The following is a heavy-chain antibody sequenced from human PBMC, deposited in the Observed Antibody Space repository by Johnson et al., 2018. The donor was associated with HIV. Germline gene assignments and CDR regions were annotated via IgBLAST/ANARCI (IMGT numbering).Heavy chain of an antibody. D-gene: IGHD6-13*01. CDR2: IWYDGSNK. Sequence: VQLVESGGGVVQSGGSLRLSCAASGFTFSTYGMHWVRQAPGKGLELVAVIWYDGSNKYFADSVKGRFTISRDNSKNTLYLQMSSLRAEDTAVYYCAKPAAAARDAFDIWGQGTMVTVSS. V-gene: IGHV3-33*06. J-gene: IGHJ3*02. CDR1: GFTFSTYG. CDR3: AKPAAAARDAFDI.